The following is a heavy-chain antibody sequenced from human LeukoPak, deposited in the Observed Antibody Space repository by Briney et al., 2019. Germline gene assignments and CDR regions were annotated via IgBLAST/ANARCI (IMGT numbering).Heavy chain of an antibody. CDR2: INTNTGNP. Sequence: GASVKVSCTASGYSFTRHFINWVRQAPGQGLEWMGWINTNTGNPTYAQGFTGRFVFSLDRSVSTAYLQISSLKAEDTAVYYCARGGLPVWYYYMDVWGKGTTVTVSS. D-gene: IGHD2-15*01. CDR1: GYSFTRHF. J-gene: IGHJ6*03. CDR3: ARGGLPVWYYYMDV. V-gene: IGHV7-4-1*02.